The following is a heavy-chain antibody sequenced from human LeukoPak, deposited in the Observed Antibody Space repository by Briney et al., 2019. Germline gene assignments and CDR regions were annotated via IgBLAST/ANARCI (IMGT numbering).Heavy chain of an antibody. CDR3: TTPNEGNWFDP. Sequence: GGSLRLSCAASGFTFISYAMNWVRQASGKGLEWVGRIRDKGYGHATAYAASVKGRFTLSRDDSKNTAYLQMNSLKTEDTALYYCTTPNEGNWFDPWGQGTLVTVSS. V-gene: IGHV3-73*01. J-gene: IGHJ5*02. CDR1: GFTFISYA. D-gene: IGHD2-8*01. CDR2: IRDKGYGHAT.